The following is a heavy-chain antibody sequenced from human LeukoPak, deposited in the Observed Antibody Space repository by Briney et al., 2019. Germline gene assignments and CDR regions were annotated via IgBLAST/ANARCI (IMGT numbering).Heavy chain of an antibody. Sequence: SETLSLTCAVYGGSFSGYYWSWIRQPPGKGLEWIGEINHSGSTNYNPSLKSRVTISVDTSKNQFSLKLSSVTAADTAVYYCASRDVGYYYYGMDVWGQGTTVTVSS. CDR1: GGSFSGYY. D-gene: IGHD1-26*01. CDR2: INHSGST. V-gene: IGHV4-34*01. J-gene: IGHJ6*02. CDR3: ASRDVGYYYYGMDV.